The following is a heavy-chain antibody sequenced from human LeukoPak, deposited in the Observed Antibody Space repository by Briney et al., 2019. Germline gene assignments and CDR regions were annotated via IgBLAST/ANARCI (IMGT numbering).Heavy chain of an antibody. D-gene: IGHD3-22*01. CDR3: AKSLYYYDSSGFDY. J-gene: IGHJ4*02. CDR2: LNWNGDST. V-gene: IGHV3-20*04. Sequence: GGSLRLSCAASGFTFDDYGMNWVRQAPGKGLEWASGLNWNGDSTGYADSVKGRFTISRDNSKNTLYLQMNSLRAEDTAVYYCAKSLYYYDSSGFDYWGQGTLVTVSS. CDR1: GFTFDDYG.